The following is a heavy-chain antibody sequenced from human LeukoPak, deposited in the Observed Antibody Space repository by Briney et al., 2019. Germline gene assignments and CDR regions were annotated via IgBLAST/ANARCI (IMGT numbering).Heavy chain of an antibody. V-gene: IGHV3-21*01. CDR3: AREGPLVAGTPDPIDN. Sequence: PGGSLRLSCAASGFTFSSYSMNWVRQAPGKGLEWVSFISSSSNFIYYADSVKGRFTISRDNAKNSLYLQMNSLRAEDTAVYYCAREGPLVAGTPDPIDNWGQGTLVTVSS. D-gene: IGHD6-19*01. CDR1: GFTFSSYS. J-gene: IGHJ4*02. CDR2: ISSSSNFI.